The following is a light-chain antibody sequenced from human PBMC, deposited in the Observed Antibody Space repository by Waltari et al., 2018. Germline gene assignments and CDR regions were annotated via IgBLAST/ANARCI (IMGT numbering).Light chain of an antibody. Sequence: EIVMTQSPATLSVSPGERATPSCRASQSISSNFAWYQQKPGHAPRPLIFGTSTSPSGIPGTFIGSGSGTPFTLTIDSLQSEEFAVYYCQQYHNWPPWTFGQGTKVEI. CDR2: GTS. V-gene: IGKV3D-15*01. CDR3: QQYHNWPPWT. CDR1: QSISSN. J-gene: IGKJ1*01.